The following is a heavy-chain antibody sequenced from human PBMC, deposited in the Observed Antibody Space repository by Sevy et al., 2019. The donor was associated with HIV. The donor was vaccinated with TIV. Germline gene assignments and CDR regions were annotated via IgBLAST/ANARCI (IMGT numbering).Heavy chain of an antibody. J-gene: IGHJ6*02. CDR2: IYTSGST. V-gene: IGHV4-4*07. CDR3: ARDNRWFGELTSYYHYGMDV. D-gene: IGHD3-10*01. CDR1: GGSISSYY. Sequence: SETLSLTCTVSGGSISSYYWSWIRQPAGKGLEWIGRIYTSGSTNYNPSLKSRVTTSVDTSKNQFSLKLSSVTAADTAVYYCARDNRWFGELTSYYHYGMDVWGQGTTVTVSS.